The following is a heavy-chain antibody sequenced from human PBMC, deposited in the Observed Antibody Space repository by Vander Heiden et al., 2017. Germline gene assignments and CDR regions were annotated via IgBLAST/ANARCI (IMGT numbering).Heavy chain of an antibody. V-gene: IGHV4-4*02. CDR1: GVPIRVNTW. CDR3: AGDDLLSGIAY. CDR2: IYHSGNT. J-gene: IGHJ4*02. D-gene: IGHD3-3*01. Sequence: VQLQESGPGLVKPSGTLSLTGAVSGVPIRVNTWWSGVRQTPGRGLEWIGEIYHSGNTNYNPSLQSRVSISIDKSKNQFSLTLTSVTAADTAMYYCAGDDLLSGIAYWGQGTLVTVSS.